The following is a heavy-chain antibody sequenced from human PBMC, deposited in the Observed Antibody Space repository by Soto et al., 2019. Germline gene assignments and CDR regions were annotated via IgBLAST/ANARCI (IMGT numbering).Heavy chain of an antibody. CDR2: IWYDGSNK. CDR3: ARPPPPGSFWGGFLSSLDY. J-gene: IGHJ4*02. V-gene: IGHV3-33*01. CDR1: GFTFSSYG. D-gene: IGHD3-16*01. Sequence: GGSLRLSCAASGFTFSSYGMHWVRQAPGKGLEWVAVIWYDGSNKYYADSVKGRFTISRDNAKNSLYLQMNSLRAEDTAVYYCARPPPPGSFWGGFLSSLDYGAQGPLVTVSS.